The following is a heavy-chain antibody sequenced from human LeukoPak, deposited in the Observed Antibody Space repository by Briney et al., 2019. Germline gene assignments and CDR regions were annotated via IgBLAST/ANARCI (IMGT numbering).Heavy chain of an antibody. Sequence: ASVKVSCKFSGYTLTELSMHWVRPAPGKGLEWMGGFDPEDGETIYAQKFQGRVTMTEDTSTDTAYMELSSLRSEDTAVYYCARDEEYYDFWSGYCLDYWGQGTLVTVSS. D-gene: IGHD3-3*01. CDR3: ARDEEYYDFWSGYCLDY. CDR2: FDPEDGET. J-gene: IGHJ4*02. V-gene: IGHV1-24*01. CDR1: GYTLTELS.